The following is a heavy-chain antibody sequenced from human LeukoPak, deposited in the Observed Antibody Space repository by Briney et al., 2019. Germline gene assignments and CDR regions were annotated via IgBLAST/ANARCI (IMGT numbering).Heavy chain of an antibody. V-gene: IGHV4-59*01. CDR3: ARGWSAFDN. J-gene: IGHJ4*02. CDR2: IYYTGST. Sequence: PSETLSLTCTVSGDSISSYYWSWIRQPPGKGLEWIGYIYYTGSTSYNPSLKSRVTISVDTSKSQLSLKLRSVTAADTAVYYCARGWSAFDNWGQGTLVTVSS. D-gene: IGHD2-15*01. CDR1: GDSISSYY.